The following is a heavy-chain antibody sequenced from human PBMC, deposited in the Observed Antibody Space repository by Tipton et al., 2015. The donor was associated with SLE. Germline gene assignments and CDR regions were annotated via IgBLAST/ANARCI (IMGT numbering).Heavy chain of an antibody. D-gene: IGHD6-13*01. CDR1: GGSFSGYY. CDR3: ASGDSSSWSLRGHDY. V-gene: IGHV4-34*01. J-gene: IGHJ4*02. Sequence: TLSLTCAVYGGSFSGYYWNWFRQPPGQGLEWIGEINHSESTNYSPSLKSRVTISVDTSKNQFSLKLSSVTAADTAVYYCASGDSSSWSLRGHDYWGQGTLVTVSS. CDR2: INHSEST.